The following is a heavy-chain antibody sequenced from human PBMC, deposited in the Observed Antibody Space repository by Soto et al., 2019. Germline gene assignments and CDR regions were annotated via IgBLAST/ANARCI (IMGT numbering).Heavy chain of an antibody. CDR2: VYYTGAT. CDR3: ARLHRYCSGGSCYVVDY. D-gene: IGHD2-15*01. J-gene: IGHJ4*02. Sequence: QVQLQESGPGLVKPSETLSLTCTVSGGSISGYYWSWVRQPPGKGLEWIGYVYYTGATNYNPSLNRRVTMSLATSKHQFSLRLSSMTAADTAVYYCARLHRYCSGGSCYVVDYWGQGTLVTVSS. V-gene: IGHV4-59*08. CDR1: GGSISGYY.